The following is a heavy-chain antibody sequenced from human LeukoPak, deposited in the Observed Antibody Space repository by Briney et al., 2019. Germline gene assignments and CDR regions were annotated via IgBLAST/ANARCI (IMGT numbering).Heavy chain of an antibody. V-gene: IGHV3-23*01. J-gene: IGHJ4*02. CDR3: AKTFTMDDSR. CDR1: GFTFSSYA. D-gene: IGHD3-10*01. Sequence: GGCLRLSCAASGFTFSSYAMSWVRQAPGKGLEWVSGISGSGGNIYYADSVKGRFTISRDNSRNTLYLQMSSLRAEDTAVYYCAKTFTMDDSRWGQGTLVTVSS. CDR2: ISGSGGNI.